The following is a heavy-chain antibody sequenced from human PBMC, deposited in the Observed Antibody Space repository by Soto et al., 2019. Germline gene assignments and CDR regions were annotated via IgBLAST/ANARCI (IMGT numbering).Heavy chain of an antibody. CDR1: GYTFTSYA. D-gene: IGHD4-4*01. V-gene: IGHV1-3*01. CDR3: ASSYSIYALTDYYYYVMAV. J-gene: IGHJ6*02. Sequence: QVQLVQSGAEVKKPGASVKVSCKASGYTFTSYAMHWVRQAPGQRLEWMGWNNAGNGNTKYSQKFQGRVTITRDTAASTPGMELSSLRSEATAVYDCASSYSIYALTDYYYYVMAVWGQGTPVTVSS. CDR2: NNAGNGNT.